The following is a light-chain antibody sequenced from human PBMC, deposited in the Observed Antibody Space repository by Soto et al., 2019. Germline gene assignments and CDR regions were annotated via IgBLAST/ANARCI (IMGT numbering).Light chain of an antibody. CDR2: DAY. CDR1: QSFRGL. CDR3: QQRHMWPIT. J-gene: IGKJ5*01. Sequence: EVVLTQSPVTLSLSPGERATLSCRASQSFRGLLAWYQQKPGQASRLLIYDAYNRATGIPPRFSGSGSGTDFTLTISSLEPEDSAVYYCQQRHMWPITFGQGTRLAIK. V-gene: IGKV3-11*01.